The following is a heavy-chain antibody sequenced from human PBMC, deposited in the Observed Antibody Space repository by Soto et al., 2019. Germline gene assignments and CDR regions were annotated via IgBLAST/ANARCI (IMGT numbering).Heavy chain of an antibody. D-gene: IGHD3-22*01. Sequence: XSVKVSCKASGYTLTSYGIIWVRQSPGQGLEWMGWISAYNGNTNYAQKLQGRVTMTTDTSTSTAYMELRSLRSDDTAVYYCARDSPYYYDSSVPWGQGTLVTVSS. CDR1: GYTLTSYG. CDR2: ISAYNGNT. V-gene: IGHV1-18*01. CDR3: ARDSPYYYDSSVP. J-gene: IGHJ5*02.